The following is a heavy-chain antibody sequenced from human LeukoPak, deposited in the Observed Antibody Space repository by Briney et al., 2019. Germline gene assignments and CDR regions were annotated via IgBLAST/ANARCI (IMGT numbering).Heavy chain of an antibody. J-gene: IGHJ3*01. CDR1: GFTFSRYD. V-gene: IGHV3-30*02. CDR2: IRYDGSSK. D-gene: IGHD2-15*01. Sequence: GGSLRLSCAASGFTFSRYDMHWVRQAPGKGLEWVAFIRYDGSSKYYADSVKGRFTISRDNSKNTLHLQMNSLRAEDTAVYYCATEVVVPGVGAIDVWGQGTMVTVSS. CDR3: ATEVVVPGVGAIDV.